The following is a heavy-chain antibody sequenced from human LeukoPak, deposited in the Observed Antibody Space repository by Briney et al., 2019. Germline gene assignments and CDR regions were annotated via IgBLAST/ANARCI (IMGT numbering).Heavy chain of an antibody. CDR3: ARAPGYCSGGSCYGAFDY. CDR2: IYYSGGT. D-gene: IGHD2-15*01. V-gene: IGHV4-39*01. J-gene: IGHJ4*02. CDR1: GGSISSSSYY. Sequence: SETLSLTCTVSGGSISSSSYYWGWIRQPPGKGLEWIGSIYYSGGTYYNPSLKSRVTISVDTSKNQFSLKLSSVTAADTAVYYCARAPGYCSGGSCYGAFDYWGQGTLVTVSS.